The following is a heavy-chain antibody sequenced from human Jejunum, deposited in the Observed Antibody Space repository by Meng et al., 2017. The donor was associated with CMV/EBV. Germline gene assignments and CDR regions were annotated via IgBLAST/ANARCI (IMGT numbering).Heavy chain of an antibody. CDR3: AKWVVPPGVGYGLDV. V-gene: IGHV3-7*01. CDR1: FIFSGYW. D-gene: IGHD2-2*01. J-gene: IGHJ6*02. Sequence: FIFSGYWMSWVPQAPRNGLEWVTNIKGDGSAKYYADSVKGRFTLARDNAKWTLYLQMTSLRVEDTAVYYCAKWVVPPGVGYGLDVWGQGTAVTVSS. CDR2: IKGDGSAK.